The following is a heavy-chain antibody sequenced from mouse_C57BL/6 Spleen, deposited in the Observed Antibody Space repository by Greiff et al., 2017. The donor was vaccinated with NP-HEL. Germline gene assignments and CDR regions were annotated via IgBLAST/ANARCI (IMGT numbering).Heavy chain of an antibody. CDR2: IDPSDSYT. J-gene: IGHJ4*01. V-gene: IGHV1-59*01. CDR3: ARYRNAMDY. Sequence: QVQLQQPGAELVRPGTSVKLSCKASGYTFTSYWMHWVKQRPGQGLEWIGVIDPSDSYTNYNQKFKGKATLTVDTSSSTAYIQLSSLTSEDSAVYYCARYRNAMDYWGQGTSVTVSS. CDR1: GYTFTSYW.